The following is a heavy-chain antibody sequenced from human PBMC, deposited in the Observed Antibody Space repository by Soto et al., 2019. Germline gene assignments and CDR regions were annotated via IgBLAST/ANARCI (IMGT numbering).Heavy chain of an antibody. CDR1: GYIFTGYY. V-gene: IGHV1-2*02. Sequence: VQLVQSGAEVKKPGASVKVSCKASGYIFTGYYMNWLRQAPGQGLEWMGWFNPNSGGTKYAQKFQGRVTMTNDTSINTAYMELSGLISDDTAVYYCARGDFDSSANYYSGWFDPWGQGTLVTVSS. CDR3: ARGDFDSSANYYSGWFDP. CDR2: FNPNSGGT. J-gene: IGHJ5*02. D-gene: IGHD3-22*01.